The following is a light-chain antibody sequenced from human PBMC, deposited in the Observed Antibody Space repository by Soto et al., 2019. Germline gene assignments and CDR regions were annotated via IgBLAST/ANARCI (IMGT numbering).Light chain of an antibody. Sequence: QSVLTHPRSVSGSPGQSFTISCTGTSSDVGGYNYVSWYQEQPGKAPKLMIYDVSKRPSGVPDRFSGSKPGNTASLTISGLQAEDEADYYCCSYAGSYSYVFGTGTKVTVL. V-gene: IGLV2-11*01. J-gene: IGLJ1*01. CDR3: CSYAGSYSYV. CDR1: SSDVGGYNY. CDR2: DVS.